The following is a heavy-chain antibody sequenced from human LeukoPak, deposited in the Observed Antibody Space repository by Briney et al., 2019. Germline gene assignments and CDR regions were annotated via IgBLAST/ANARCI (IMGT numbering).Heavy chain of an antibody. Sequence: SETLSLTCTVSGDSVRSYYWSWIRQPPGQGLEWLGHINDRGSTNYNPSLQGRVPISIDTSKNQFSLKVNSVTAADTAVYYCVRDSRYGSGWFEDGLDFWGQGTTVTVSS. V-gene: IGHV4-59*02. CDR3: VRDSRYGSGWFEDGLDF. D-gene: IGHD6-13*01. CDR2: INDRGST. J-gene: IGHJ6*02. CDR1: GDSVRSYY.